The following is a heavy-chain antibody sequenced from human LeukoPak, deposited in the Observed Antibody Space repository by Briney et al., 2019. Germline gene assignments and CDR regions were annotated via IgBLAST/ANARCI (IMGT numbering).Heavy chain of an antibody. CDR2: IYTSGST. J-gene: IGHJ3*02. V-gene: IGHV4-61*02. Sequence: SQTLSLTCTVSGGSISSGSYYWSWIRQPAGKGLEWIGRIYTSGSTNYNPSFKSRVTISVDTSKNQFSLKLSSVTAADTAVYYCARDSHIVVVTDAFDIWGQGTMVTVSS. D-gene: IGHD2-21*02. CDR3: ARDSHIVVVTDAFDI. CDR1: GGSISSGSYY.